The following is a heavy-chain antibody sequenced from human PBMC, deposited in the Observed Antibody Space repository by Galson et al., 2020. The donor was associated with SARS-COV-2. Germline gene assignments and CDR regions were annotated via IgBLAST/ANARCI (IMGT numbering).Heavy chain of an antibody. J-gene: IGHJ6*03. Sequence: HGESLKISCKGSGYSFTSYWISWVRQMPGKGLEWMGRIDPRDSYTNYSPSFQGHVTISADKSISTAYLQWSSLKASDTAMYYCARHLDLGLHYYMDVWGKGTTVTVSS. CDR1: GYSFTSYW. D-gene: IGHD1-7*01. V-gene: IGHV5-10-1*01. CDR3: ARHLDLGLHYYMDV. CDR2: IDPRDSYT.